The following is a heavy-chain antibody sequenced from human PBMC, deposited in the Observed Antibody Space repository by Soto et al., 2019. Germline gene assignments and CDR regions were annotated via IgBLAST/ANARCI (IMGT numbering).Heavy chain of an antibody. V-gene: IGHV4-34*01. Sequence: ASETLSLTCAVYGGSFSGYYWNWIRQPPGKGLEWIGEINHSGSTNYNPSLKSRVTISVDTSKNQFSLKLSSVTAADTAVYYCARRTAARPFDEWGQGTLVTVSS. CDR1: GGSFSGYY. J-gene: IGHJ4*02. CDR3: ARRTAARPFDE. CDR2: INHSGST. D-gene: IGHD6-6*01.